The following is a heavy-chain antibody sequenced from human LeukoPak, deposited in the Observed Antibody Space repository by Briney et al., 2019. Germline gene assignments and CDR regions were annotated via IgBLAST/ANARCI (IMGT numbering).Heavy chain of an antibody. D-gene: IGHD4-17*01. CDR3: AKDTTTVTMDV. CDR1: GFTFSSYA. J-gene: IGHJ6*02. V-gene: IGHV3-23*01. Sequence: GGSLRLSCAASGFTFSSYAMLWVRQAPGKGLEWVAAMGGSGGNTYYADSVKGRFTISRYNSKNTLYLQMNSLRAEATAVYSCAKDTTTVTMDVWGQGTPVTVSS. CDR2: MGGSGGNT.